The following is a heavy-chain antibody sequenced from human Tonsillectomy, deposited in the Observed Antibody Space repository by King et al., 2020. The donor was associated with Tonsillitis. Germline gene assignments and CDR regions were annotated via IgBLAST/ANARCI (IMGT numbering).Heavy chain of an antibody. Sequence: VQLVESGAEVKKPGASVKVSCKASGYTFTGYYMQWVRQAPGQGLEWMGWINPNSGGKNYEQKFQGRVTMTRSTSISTAYMELSRLRSDDTAVYYCARDTLDTAMVPFDYWGQGTLVTVSS. CDR1: GYTFTGYY. J-gene: IGHJ4*02. CDR3: ARDTLDTAMVPFDY. V-gene: IGHV1-2*02. CDR2: INPNSGGK. D-gene: IGHD5-18*01.